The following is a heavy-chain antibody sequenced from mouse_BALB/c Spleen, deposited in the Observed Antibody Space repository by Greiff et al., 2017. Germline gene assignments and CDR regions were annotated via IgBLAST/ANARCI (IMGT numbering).Heavy chain of an antibody. CDR3: ARYKLYDGYPYYFDY. CDR1: GDSITSGY. D-gene: IGHD2-3*01. V-gene: IGHV3-8*02. J-gene: IGHJ2*01. CDR2: ISYSGST. Sequence: EVQLQESGPSLVKPSQTLSLTCSVTGDSITSGYWNWIRKFPGNKLEYMGYISYSGSTYYNPSLKSRISITRDTSKNQYYLQLNSVTTEDTATYYCARYKLYDGYPYYFDYWGQGTTLTVSS.